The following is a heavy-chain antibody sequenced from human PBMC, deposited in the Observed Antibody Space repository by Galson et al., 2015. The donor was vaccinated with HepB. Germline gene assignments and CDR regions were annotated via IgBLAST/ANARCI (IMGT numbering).Heavy chain of an antibody. CDR3: ARGSGAS. J-gene: IGHJ5*02. V-gene: IGHV3-7*01. D-gene: IGHD3-10*01. Sequence: SLRLSCAASGFTFRSYWMTWVRQAPGKGLEWVANIKQDGSEQYYVDSVKGRFTISRDNAKNSLSLQMNSLRAEDTAVYYCARGSGASWGQGPLVTVSS. CDR2: IKQDGSEQ. CDR1: GFTFRSYW.